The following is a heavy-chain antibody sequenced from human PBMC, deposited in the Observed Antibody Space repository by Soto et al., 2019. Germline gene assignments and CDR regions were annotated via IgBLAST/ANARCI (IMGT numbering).Heavy chain of an antibody. D-gene: IGHD2-21*01. CDR3: ARVNGCAGDCYSGLLDY. V-gene: IGHV3-33*01. CDR2: IWYDGSKE. CDR1: GFSFSSYG. Sequence: PGGSLRLSCAASGFSFSSYGMHWVRQAPGKGLEWLALIWYDGSKELYADAVKGRFTISRDNSKNTAYLQMNSLRAEDTAVYFWARVNGCAGDCYSGLLDYWGQGTLVTVSS. J-gene: IGHJ4*02.